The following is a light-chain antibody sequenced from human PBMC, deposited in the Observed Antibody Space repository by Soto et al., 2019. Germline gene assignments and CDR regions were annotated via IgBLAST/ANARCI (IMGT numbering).Light chain of an antibody. J-gene: IGKJ1*01. V-gene: IGKV1-5*03. CDR3: QQYNSYSGT. CDR2: KAS. CDR1: QSISSR. Sequence: DIQMTQSPSTLSASVGARVTITCRASQSISSRLAWYQQKPGKAPKLLIYKASSLESGVPSSFMGSGSGTEFTLTISSLQPDDFATDYGQQYNSYSGTFGQGTKVEIK.